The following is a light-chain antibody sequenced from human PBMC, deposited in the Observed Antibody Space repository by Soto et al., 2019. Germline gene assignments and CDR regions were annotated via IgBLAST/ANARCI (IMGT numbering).Light chain of an antibody. CDR2: QVT. CDR1: SSYIGGYYY. V-gene: IGLV2-14*01. CDR3: TSYSSSDIFYV. J-gene: IGLJ1*01. Sequence: QSVLTQPASVSGSPGQSITISCTGTSSYIGGYYYVSWYQHHPGKAPKLLIYQVTNRPSRVSNRFSGSKSGNTASLTISGLQADDEADYYCTSYSSSDIFYVFGNGTKVTAL.